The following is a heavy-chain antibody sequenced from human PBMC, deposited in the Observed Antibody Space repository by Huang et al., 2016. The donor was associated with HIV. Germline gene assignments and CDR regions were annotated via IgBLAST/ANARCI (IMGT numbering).Heavy chain of an antibody. D-gene: IGHD3-10*01. CDR1: DVPVTSGSYY. J-gene: IGHJ4*02. Sequence: QRKIHESGPGLVRPSGTLSLTCSVSDVPVTSGSYYWAWLRQSPGRGLQWIGSFQHNGNVYYHPSLKSRVTIAVGSSNSQLSLTMTSVTTADSAVYYYYDYWGQGGRVTVPS. V-gene: IGHV4-39*03. CDR3: YDY. CDR2: FQHNGNV.